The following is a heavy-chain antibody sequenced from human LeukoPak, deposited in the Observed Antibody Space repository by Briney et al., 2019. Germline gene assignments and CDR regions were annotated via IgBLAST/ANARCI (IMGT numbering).Heavy chain of an antibody. J-gene: IGHJ4*02. CDR1: GFTFSSYE. D-gene: IGHD2-2*02. CDR3: ARGAIVVVPAAILPVDY. CDR2: ISSSGSTI. Sequence: PGGSLRLSCAASGFTFSSYEMNWVRQAPGKGLEWVSYISSSGSTIYYADSVKGGFTISRDNAKNSLYLQMNSLRAEDTAVYYCARGAIVVVPAAILPVDYWGQGTLVTVSS. V-gene: IGHV3-48*03.